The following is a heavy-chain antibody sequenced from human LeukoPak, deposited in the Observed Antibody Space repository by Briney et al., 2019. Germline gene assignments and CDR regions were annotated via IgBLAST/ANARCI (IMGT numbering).Heavy chain of an antibody. CDR3: ARDRRSGWYWFDP. Sequence: GGSLRLSCAASGFTFSSYGMHWVRQAPGKGLEWVAVISYDGSNKYYADSVKGRFTISRDNSKNTLYLQMNSLRAEDTAVYYCARDRRSGWYWFDPWGQGTLVTVSS. V-gene: IGHV3-30*19. D-gene: IGHD6-19*01. J-gene: IGHJ5*02. CDR2: ISYDGSNK. CDR1: GFTFSSYG.